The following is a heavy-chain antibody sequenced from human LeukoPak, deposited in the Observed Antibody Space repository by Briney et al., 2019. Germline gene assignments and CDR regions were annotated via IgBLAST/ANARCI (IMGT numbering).Heavy chain of an antibody. CDR1: GFTFSDYN. Sequence: GGSLRLSCAASGFTFSDYNMNWVRQAPGKGLEWVSYISTGSSTIYYADSVKGRFTISRDNAKNSLYLQMNSLRAEDTAVYYCAKEGYSSGWFFDYWGQGTLVTVSS. D-gene: IGHD6-19*01. CDR3: AKEGYSSGWFFDY. CDR2: ISTGSSTI. J-gene: IGHJ4*02. V-gene: IGHV3-48*01.